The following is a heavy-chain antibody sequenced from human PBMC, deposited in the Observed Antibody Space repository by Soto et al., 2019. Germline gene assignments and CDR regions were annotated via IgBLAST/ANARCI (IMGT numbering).Heavy chain of an antibody. D-gene: IGHD1-20*01. CDR3: ACRSHDNFGHYYYYGMDV. CDR2: VYSSAST. J-gene: IGHJ6*02. CDR1: GASLISRSNY. V-gene: IGHV4-39*01. Sequence: PSGTLALTLTVPGASLISRSNYRGLVRQPPGEGLGWIGTVYSSASTYYNQSLKSPVTISVDKSKNKLSLQLRSVTAADTAVYYCACRSHDNFGHYYYYGMDVWGHGTPVTVSS.